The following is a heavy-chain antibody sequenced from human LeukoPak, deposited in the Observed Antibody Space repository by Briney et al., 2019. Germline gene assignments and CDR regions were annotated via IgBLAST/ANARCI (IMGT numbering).Heavy chain of an antibody. CDR3: ARVIYYDSSGYFVTQYFDY. CDR2: IYYIGST. D-gene: IGHD3-22*01. V-gene: IGHV4-59*01. Sequence: SETLSLTCAVYGGSFSGYYWSWIRQPPGKGLEWIGYIYYIGSTNYNPSLMSRVTISVDTSKNQFSLKLSSVTAADTAVYYCARVIYYDSSGYFVTQYFDYWAQGTLVTVSS. J-gene: IGHJ4*02. CDR1: GGSFSGYY.